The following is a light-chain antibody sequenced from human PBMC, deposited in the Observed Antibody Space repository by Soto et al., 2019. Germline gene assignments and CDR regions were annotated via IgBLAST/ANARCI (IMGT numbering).Light chain of an antibody. J-gene: IGKJ1*01. CDR1: QSVSSN. CDR3: QQRSNWPT. Sequence: TTQSSASPCQSPGPIHTVSCRASQSVSSNLAWHQQTPGQAPSLLIYGASTRATGIPARFSGSGSGTEFTLTISSLEPEDFEVYYCQQRSNWPTVGQGTQVDIK. CDR2: GAS. V-gene: IGKV3-15*01.